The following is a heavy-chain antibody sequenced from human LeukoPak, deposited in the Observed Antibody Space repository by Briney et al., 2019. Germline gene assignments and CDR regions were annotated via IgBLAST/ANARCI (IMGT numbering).Heavy chain of an antibody. CDR3: ARSNSYDFWSGYPLIFDY. V-gene: IGHV4-59*08. D-gene: IGHD3-3*01. Sequence: SSETLSLTCTVSGGSISSYYWSWIRQPPGKGLEWIGYIYYSGSTNYNPSLKSRVTISVDTSKNQFSLKLSSVTAADTAVYYCARSNSYDFWSGYPLIFDYCGQGTLVTVSS. J-gene: IGHJ4*02. CDR1: GGSISSYY. CDR2: IYYSGST.